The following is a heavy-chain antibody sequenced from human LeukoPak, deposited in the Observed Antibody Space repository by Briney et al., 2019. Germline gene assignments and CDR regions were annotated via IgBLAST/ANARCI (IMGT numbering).Heavy chain of an antibody. D-gene: IGHD6-6*01. V-gene: IGHV4-31*03. CDR1: GGSISTGGYY. Sequence: SQTLSLTCTVSGGSISTGGYYWSRIRQHPGRGLEWIGYIYYSGSTYYNPSLKSRVTISVDTSKNQFSLKLSSVTAADTAVYYCARGALEYSSPYYYYYGMDVWGQGTTVTVSS. CDR3: ARGALEYSSPYYYYYGMDV. J-gene: IGHJ6*02. CDR2: IYYSGST.